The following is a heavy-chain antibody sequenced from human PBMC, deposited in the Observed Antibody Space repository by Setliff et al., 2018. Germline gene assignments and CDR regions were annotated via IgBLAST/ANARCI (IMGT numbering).Heavy chain of an antibody. J-gene: IGHJ4*02. D-gene: IGHD5-18*01. CDR1: GGTFNTYA. Sequence: ASVKVSCKASGGTFNTYAINWVRQAPGQGLAWMGGIVPVFGTRNYAQKFQGRVTFSADDSANTAYMELTSLTSEDTAVYYCARNIGMGQRDYFDYWGQGTMVTVSS. CDR2: IVPVFGTR. V-gene: IGHV1-69*13. CDR3: ARNIGMGQRDYFDY.